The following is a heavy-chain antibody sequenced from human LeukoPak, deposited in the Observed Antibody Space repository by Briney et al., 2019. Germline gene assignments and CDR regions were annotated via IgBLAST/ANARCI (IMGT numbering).Heavy chain of an antibody. CDR2: IWYDGSNK. CDR1: GFTFRSYG. V-gene: IGHV3-33*01. CDR3: ASERLGYFDY. Sequence: PGGSLRLSCAASGFTFRSYGMHWVRQAPGKGLEWVAVIWYDGSNKYYADSVKGRFTISRDNSKNTLYLQMNSLRAEDTAVYYCASERLGYFDYWGQGTLVTVSS. D-gene: IGHD6-25*01. J-gene: IGHJ4*02.